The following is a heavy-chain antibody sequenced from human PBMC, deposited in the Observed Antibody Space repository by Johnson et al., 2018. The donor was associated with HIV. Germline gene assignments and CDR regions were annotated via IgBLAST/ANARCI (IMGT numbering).Heavy chain of an antibody. Sequence: MLLVESGGGVVRPGGSLRLSCAASGFSFDDYGMSWVRKGPGQGLAWVSGFPWHGGSTGSAASVNGRFTFSRDNAKNSLDLQLNSLRGEDTALYYCARESKWFGELRRRGDFDIWGQGTMVTVSS. CDR3: ARESKWFGELRRRGDFDI. J-gene: IGHJ3*02. CDR2: FPWHGGST. D-gene: IGHD3-10*01. CDR1: GFSFDDYG. V-gene: IGHV3-20*04.